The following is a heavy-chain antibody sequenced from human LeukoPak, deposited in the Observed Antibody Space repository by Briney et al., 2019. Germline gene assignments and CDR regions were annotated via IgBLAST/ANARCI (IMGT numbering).Heavy chain of an antibody. CDR2: IRSKAYGGTT. CDR1: RFTFGDYA. V-gene: IGHV3-49*04. CDR3: TRALYCSGGSCYSDYYYYYMDV. D-gene: IGHD2-15*01. Sequence: GGSLRLSCTASRFTFGDYAMSWVRHAPGKGREWVGFIRSKAYGGTTEYAASVKGRFTISRDDSKSIAYLPMNSLTTEDTAVYYCTRALYCSGGSCYSDYYYYYMDVWGKGTTVTIPS. J-gene: IGHJ6*03.